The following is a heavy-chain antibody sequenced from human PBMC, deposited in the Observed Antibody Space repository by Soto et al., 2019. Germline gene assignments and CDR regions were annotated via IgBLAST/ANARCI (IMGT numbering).Heavy chain of an antibody. Sequence: GASVKVSCKASGYTFTSYGISWVRQAPGQGLEGMGWISAYNGNTNYAQKLQGRVTMTTDTSTSTAYMELRSLRSDDTAVYYCARDSRDYDFWSGTDAFDIWGQGTMVTVSS. J-gene: IGHJ3*02. V-gene: IGHV1-18*01. CDR1: GYTFTSYG. D-gene: IGHD3-3*01. CDR2: ISAYNGNT. CDR3: ARDSRDYDFWSGTDAFDI.